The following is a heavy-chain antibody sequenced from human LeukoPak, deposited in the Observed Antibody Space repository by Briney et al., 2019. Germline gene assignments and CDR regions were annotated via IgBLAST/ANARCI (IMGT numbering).Heavy chain of an antibody. D-gene: IGHD2-8*02. Sequence: SVKVSCKASGGTFSSYAISWVRQAPGQGLEWMGGIIPIFGTANYAQKFQGRVTITADESTSTAYMELSSLRSEDTAVYYCAXXXXXXXXXXYFRVPRGWGNFDYWGQGTLVTVSS. CDR3: AXXXXXXXXXXYFRVPRGWGNFDY. J-gene: IGHJ4*02. CDR2: IIPIFGTA. CDR1: GGTFSSYA. V-gene: IGHV1-69*13.